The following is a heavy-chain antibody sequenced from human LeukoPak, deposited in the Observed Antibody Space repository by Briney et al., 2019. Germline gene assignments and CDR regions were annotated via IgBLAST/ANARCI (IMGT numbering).Heavy chain of an antibody. Sequence: SETLSLTCAVYGGSFSGYYWSWIRQPPGKGLEWIGEINHSGSTNYNPSLKSRVTISVDTSKNQFSLKLSSVTAADTAVYYCARTQRGYSYGLSFDYWGQGTLVNVSS. CDR1: GGSFSGYY. J-gene: IGHJ4*02. CDR3: ARTQRGYSYGLSFDY. CDR2: INHSGST. V-gene: IGHV4-34*01. D-gene: IGHD5-18*01.